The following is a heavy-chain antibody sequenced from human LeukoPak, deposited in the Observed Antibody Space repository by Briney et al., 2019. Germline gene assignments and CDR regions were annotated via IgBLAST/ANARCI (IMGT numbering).Heavy chain of an antibody. V-gene: IGHV4-4*09. J-gene: IGHJ4*02. Sequence: SETLSLTCSVSGDSLGIYKWSWIRQPPGKGLEWIAHISSSGSAIYNPSLMSRVSMSVDTSKNQFSLRLISVTAADTAVYYCARGLVVITTGYFDYWGQGTLVTVSS. D-gene: IGHD3-22*01. CDR3: ARGLVVITTGYFDY. CDR2: ISSSGSA. CDR1: GDSLGIYK.